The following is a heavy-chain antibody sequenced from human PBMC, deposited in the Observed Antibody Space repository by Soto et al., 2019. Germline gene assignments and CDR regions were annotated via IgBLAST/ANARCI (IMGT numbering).Heavy chain of an antibody. CDR1: GFTFSSYG. CDR2: ISYDGSNK. D-gene: IGHD3-16*02. Sequence: QVQLVESGGGVVQPGRSLRLSCAASGFTFSSYGMHWVRQAPGKGLEWVAVISYDGSNKYYADSVKGRFTISRDNSKNTLYLQMNSLRAEDTAVYYCATDRTAVFMITFGGVIAANWFDPWGQGTLVTVSS. CDR3: ATDRTAVFMITFGGVIAANWFDP. V-gene: IGHV3-30*03. J-gene: IGHJ5*02.